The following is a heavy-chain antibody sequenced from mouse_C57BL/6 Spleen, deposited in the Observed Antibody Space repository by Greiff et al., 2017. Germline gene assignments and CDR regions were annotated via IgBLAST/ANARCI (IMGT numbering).Heavy chain of an antibody. CDR2: IDPSDSYT. Sequence: KESCKASGYTFTSYWMQWVKQRPGQGLEWIGEIDPSDSYTNYNQKFKGKATLTVDTSSSTAYMQLSSLTSEDSAVDYGARSYDGYYKAWFAYWGQGTLVTVSA. CDR1: GYTFTSYW. CDR3: ARSYDGYYKAWFAY. V-gene: IGHV1-50*01. D-gene: IGHD2-3*01. J-gene: IGHJ3*01.